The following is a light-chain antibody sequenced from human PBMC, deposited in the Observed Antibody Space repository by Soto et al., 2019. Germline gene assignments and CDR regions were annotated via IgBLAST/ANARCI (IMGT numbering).Light chain of an antibody. CDR2: GAS. CDR1: QSVSSSY. Sequence: EIVLTQSPGTLSLSPGERATLSCRASQSVSSSYLAWYQQKPGQAPRLLIYGASSRATGIPDRFSGSGSGTDFTLTISRLEPEDFAVYSCQQYGSSTPMYNFGQGTKLEIK. J-gene: IGKJ2*01. CDR3: QQYGSSTPMYN. V-gene: IGKV3-20*01.